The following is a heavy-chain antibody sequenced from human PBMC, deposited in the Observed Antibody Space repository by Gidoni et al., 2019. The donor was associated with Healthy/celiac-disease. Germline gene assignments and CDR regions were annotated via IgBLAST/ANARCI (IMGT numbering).Heavy chain of an antibody. CDR1: GGPFSSYA. D-gene: IGHD3-22*01. CDR3: ARGLRGYFYFDI. V-gene: IGHV1-69*01. Sequence: QVPLVQSGAEVKKPGSSVTVSCKASGGPFSSYAISWVRQAPGQGLEWMGGIIPIFGTANYAQKFQGRVTITADESTSTAYMELSSLRSEDTAVYYCARGLRGYFYFDIWGQGTMVTVSS. CDR2: IIPIFGTA. J-gene: IGHJ3*02.